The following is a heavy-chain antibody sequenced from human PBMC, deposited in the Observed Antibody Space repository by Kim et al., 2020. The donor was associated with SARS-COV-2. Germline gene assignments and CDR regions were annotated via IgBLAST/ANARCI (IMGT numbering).Heavy chain of an antibody. CDR1: GGSIIGSTFY. CDR3: ARLNYRDSRDHLLPFDI. D-gene: IGHD3-22*01. V-gene: IGHV4-39*02. CDR2: IISGGTT. J-gene: IGHJ3*02. Sequence: SETLSLTCTVSGGSIIGSTFYWGWIRQPPGKGLAWIGHIISGGTTYYKSSLKSRDTISVDTSKNHFSLELTSVTAAHTAVYYCARLNYRDSRDHLLPFDIGDQGTKDTVS.